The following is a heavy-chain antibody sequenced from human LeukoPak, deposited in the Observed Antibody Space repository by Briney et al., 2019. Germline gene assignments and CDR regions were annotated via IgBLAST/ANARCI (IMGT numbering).Heavy chain of an antibody. CDR1: GFTFSSYA. J-gene: IGHJ3*02. D-gene: IGHD3-10*01. CDR3: ARDRWFGDEDDAFDI. V-gene: IGHV3-30-3*01. Sequence: PGGSLRLSCAASGFTFSSYAMHWVRQAPGKGLEWVAVISYDGSNKYYADSVKGRFTISRDNSKNTLYLQMNSLRAEDTAVYYCARDRWFGDEDDAFDIWGQGTMVTVSS. CDR2: ISYDGSNK.